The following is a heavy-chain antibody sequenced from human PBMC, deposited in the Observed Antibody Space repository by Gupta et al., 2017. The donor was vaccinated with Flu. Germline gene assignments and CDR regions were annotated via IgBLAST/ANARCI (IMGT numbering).Heavy chain of an antibody. J-gene: IGHJ1*01. CDR1: GYTFTGYY. V-gene: IGHV1-2*02. CDR3: ARPHYYDSSGYYPYFQH. CDR2: INPNSSGT. Sequence: QVQLVQSGAEVKKPGASVKVSCKASGYTFTGYYMHWVRQAPGQGLEWMGWINPNSSGTNYAQKFQGRVTMTRDTSISTAYMELSRLRSDDTAVYHCARPHYYDSSGYYPYFQHWGQGTLVTVSS. D-gene: IGHD3-22*01.